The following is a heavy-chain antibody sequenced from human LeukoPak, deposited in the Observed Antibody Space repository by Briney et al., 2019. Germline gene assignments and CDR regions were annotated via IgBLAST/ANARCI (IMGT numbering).Heavy chain of an antibody. CDR2: INPNSGET. J-gene: IGHJ5*02. CDR3: ARDINGYYYDSHGYYPTDL. D-gene: IGHD3-22*01. CDR1: GYTFTSYG. V-gene: IGHV1-2*02. Sequence: ASVKVSCKASGYTFTSYGISWLRQAPGQGLEWLGWINPNSGETNYAQKFQGGVTLTRDTSISTFYMEVSRLRSDDTAVYYCARDINGYYYDSHGYYPTDLWGQGTLVTVSS.